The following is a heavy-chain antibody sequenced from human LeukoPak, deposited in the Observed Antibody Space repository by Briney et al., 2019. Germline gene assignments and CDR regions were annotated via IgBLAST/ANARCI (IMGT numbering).Heavy chain of an antibody. CDR2: INHSGST. CDR3: ARGGVYYGSGSYDYYYYYYGMDV. D-gene: IGHD3-10*01. J-gene: IGHJ6*04. CDR1: GGSFSGYY. V-gene: IGHV4-34*01. Sequence: SETLSLTCAVYGGSFSGYYWSWIRQPPGKGLEWIGEINHSGSTNYNPSLKSGVTISVDTSKNQSSLKLSSVTAADTAVYYCARGGVYYGSGSYDYYYYYYGMDVWGKGTTVTVSS.